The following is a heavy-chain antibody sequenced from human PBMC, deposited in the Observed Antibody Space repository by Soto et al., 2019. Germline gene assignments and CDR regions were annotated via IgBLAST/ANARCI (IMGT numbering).Heavy chain of an antibody. CDR2: IDPSDSYT. J-gene: IGHJ6*02. CDR1: GYSFTSYW. D-gene: IGHD6-6*01. Sequence: GESLKISCKGSGYSFTSYWISWVRQMPGKGLEWMGRIDPSDSYTNYGPSFQGHVTISADKSISSAYLQWSSLKASDTAMYYCASQQLVRFPHPYYYGMDVWGQGTTVTVP. V-gene: IGHV5-10-1*01. CDR3: ASQQLVRFPHPYYYGMDV.